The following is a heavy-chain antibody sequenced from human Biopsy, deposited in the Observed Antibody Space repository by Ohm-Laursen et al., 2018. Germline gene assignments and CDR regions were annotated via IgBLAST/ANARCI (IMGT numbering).Heavy chain of an antibody. CDR1: GFTFSNYA. CDR3: AKGYGPDNWFDP. Sequence: GSLRLSCTASGFTFSNYAMSWVRQAPGKGLEWLSTISGSGATPHYADSVKGRFTISRDNSKNTLYLQMNSLRAEDTAVYYCAKGYGPDNWFDPWGQGTLVTVSS. V-gene: IGHV3-23*01. J-gene: IGHJ5*02. CDR2: ISGSGATP. D-gene: IGHD3-16*01.